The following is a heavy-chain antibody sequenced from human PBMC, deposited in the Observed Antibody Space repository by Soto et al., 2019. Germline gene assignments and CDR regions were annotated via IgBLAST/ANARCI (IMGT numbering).Heavy chain of an antibody. D-gene: IGHD6-19*01. CDR3: EKDGKWMDVYWEC. J-gene: IGHJ4*02. Sequence: VVSLILSCISCAFSFINSPITLLLQATGKGLEWVSIISATGRSTYHAGSVKGRLTIYRDNSKGRLYLQMTSLTAADKATYYCEKDGKWMDVYWECWGQGTKVSVSS. CDR2: ISATGRST. CDR1: AFSFINSP. V-gene: IGHV3-23*01.